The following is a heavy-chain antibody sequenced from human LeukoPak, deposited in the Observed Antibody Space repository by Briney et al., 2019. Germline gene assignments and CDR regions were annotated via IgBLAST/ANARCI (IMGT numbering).Heavy chain of an antibody. CDR3: ARRLDRGVTPFDY. V-gene: IGHV4-4*02. CDR1: GGSISSSNW. CDR2: IYHSGST. D-gene: IGHD3-10*01. Sequence: PSETLSLTCAVSGGSISSSNWWSWVRQPPGKGLEWIGEIYHSGSTNYNPSLKSRVTISVDTSKNQFSLKLSSVTAADTAVYYCARRLDRGVTPFDYWGQGTLVTVSS. J-gene: IGHJ4*02.